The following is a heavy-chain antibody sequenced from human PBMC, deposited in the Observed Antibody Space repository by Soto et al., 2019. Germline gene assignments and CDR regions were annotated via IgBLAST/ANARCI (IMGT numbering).Heavy chain of an antibody. CDR3: ARGTTTSAFSVMDV. CDR2: ISYDGDNK. CDR1: GFTFSYHA. V-gene: IGHV3-30-3*01. D-gene: IGHD1-1*01. J-gene: IGHJ6*02. Sequence: QVQLMESGGGVVQPGRSLRLSCAATGFTFSYHALNWVRQAPGKGLEWVAVISYDGDNKYIAEAVKGRLTISRDNPKNTVSLQMNSLRTEDTAMYFCARGTTTSAFSVMDVWGQGTTVTVSS.